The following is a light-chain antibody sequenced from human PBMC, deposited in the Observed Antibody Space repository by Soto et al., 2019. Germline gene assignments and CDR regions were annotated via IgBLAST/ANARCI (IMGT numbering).Light chain of an antibody. CDR2: GNR. CDR3: QAYDYSLTASV. J-gene: IGLJ3*02. CDR1: TSNLGAGYD. Sequence: QSVLTQPPSVSGAPGQRVSLSCTGNTSNLGAGYDVHWYQQLPGAAPKLVIFGNRNRPSGVPERFSGSKSGTSASLAITGLQAEDEADYYCQAYDYSLTASVFGGGTKVTVL. V-gene: IGLV1-40*01.